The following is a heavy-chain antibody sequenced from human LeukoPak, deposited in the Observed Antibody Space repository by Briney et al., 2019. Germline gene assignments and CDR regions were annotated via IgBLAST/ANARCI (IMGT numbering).Heavy chain of an antibody. V-gene: IGHV1-18*01. CDR2: ISAYNGNT. CDR3: ARDQPPTKSYYDSSGYYSGAGDWYFDL. CDR1: GYTFTSYG. D-gene: IGHD3-22*01. J-gene: IGHJ2*01. Sequence: ASVKVSCKASGYTFTSYGISWVRQAPGQGLEWMGWISAYNGNTNYAQKLQGRVSMTTDTSTSTAYMELRSLRSDDTAVYYCARDQPPTKSYYDSSGYYSGAGDWYFDLWGRGTLVTVSS.